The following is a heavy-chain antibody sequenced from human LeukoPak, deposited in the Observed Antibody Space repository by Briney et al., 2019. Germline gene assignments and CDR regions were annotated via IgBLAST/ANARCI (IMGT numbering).Heavy chain of an antibody. V-gene: IGHV3-48*02. CDR2: ISSSSSTT. CDR1: GFTFSSYS. CDR3: ARDRTDYGDYELLDAFDI. Sequence: PGGSLRLSCAASGFTFSSYSMNWVRQAPGKGLEWVSYISSSSSTTYYADSVKGRFTISRDNAKNSLYLQMNSLRDEDTAVYYCARDRTDYGDYELLDAFDIWGQGTMVTVSS. J-gene: IGHJ3*02. D-gene: IGHD4-17*01.